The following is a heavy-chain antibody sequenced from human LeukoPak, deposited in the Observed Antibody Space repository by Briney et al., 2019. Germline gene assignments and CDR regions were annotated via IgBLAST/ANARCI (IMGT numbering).Heavy chain of an antibody. CDR1: GYSISSGYY. CDR3: AGREDCGGDCMDAFDI. Sequence: SETLSLTCTVSGYSISSGYYWGWIRQPPGKGLEWIGSIYHSGSTYYNPSLKSRVTISVDTSKNQFSLKLSSVTAADTAVYYCAGREDCGGDCMDAFDIWGQGTMVPVSS. CDR2: IYHSGST. D-gene: IGHD2-21*01. J-gene: IGHJ3*02. V-gene: IGHV4-38-2*02.